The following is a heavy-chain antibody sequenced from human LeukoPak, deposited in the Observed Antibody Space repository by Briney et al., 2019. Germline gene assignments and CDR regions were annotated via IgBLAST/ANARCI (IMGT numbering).Heavy chain of an antibody. Sequence: GGSLRLSCAASGFTFSNYAMHWVRQAPGKGLEWVAVISYDGGNKYYADSVKGRFTISRDNSKNTLYLQMNSLRAEDTAVFYCARDRSSYDYYFDHWGQGTLVTVSS. CDR3: ARDRSSYDYYFDH. CDR1: GFTFSNYA. J-gene: IGHJ4*02. D-gene: IGHD5-12*01. CDR2: ISYDGGNK. V-gene: IGHV3-30-3*01.